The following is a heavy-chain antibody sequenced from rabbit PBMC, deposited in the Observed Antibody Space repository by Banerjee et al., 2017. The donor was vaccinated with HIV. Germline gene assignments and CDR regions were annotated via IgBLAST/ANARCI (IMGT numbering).Heavy chain of an antibody. J-gene: IGHJ4*01. Sequence: QSLEESGGDLVKPGASLTLTCTASGIDFSSYGISWVRQAPGKGLEWIACIDAGSSGSTYYASWAKGRFTISKTSSTTVALQMTSLTAADTATCFCTRGSAYAGAGYALWGPGTLVTVS. D-gene: IGHD4-2*01. V-gene: IGHV1S40*01. CDR1: GIDFSSYG. CDR3: TRGSAYAGAGYAL. CDR2: IDAGSSGST.